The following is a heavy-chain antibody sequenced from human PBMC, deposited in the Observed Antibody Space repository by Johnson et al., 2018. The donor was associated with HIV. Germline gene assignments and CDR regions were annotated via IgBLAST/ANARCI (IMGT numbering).Heavy chain of an antibody. CDR2: IRYDGSNK. CDR3: AREMAWEDAFDI. CDR1: GFTFSSYG. Sequence: QVQLMESGGGVVQPGGSLRLSCAASGFTFSSYGMYWVRQAPGKGLEWVAFIRYDGSNKYYADSVKGRFTISRDNAKNSLYLQMNSLRAEDTAVYYCAREMAWEDAFDIWGQGTMVTVSS. V-gene: IGHV3-30*02. D-gene: IGHD5-24*01. J-gene: IGHJ3*02.